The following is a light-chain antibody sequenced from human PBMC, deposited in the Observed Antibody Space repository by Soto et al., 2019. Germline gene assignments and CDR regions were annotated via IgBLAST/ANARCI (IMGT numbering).Light chain of an antibody. CDR2: KAS. J-gene: IGKJ1*01. Sequence: IQVTQSPSSLSASVGDRVTITCRASQSIDSWLAWYQQKPGKAPKFLMYKASNLESGVPSRFSGSGSETEFTLTISSLQPDDFATYYCQHYNSYSEAFGQGTKVDIK. CDR1: QSIDSW. V-gene: IGKV1-5*03. CDR3: QHYNSYSEA.